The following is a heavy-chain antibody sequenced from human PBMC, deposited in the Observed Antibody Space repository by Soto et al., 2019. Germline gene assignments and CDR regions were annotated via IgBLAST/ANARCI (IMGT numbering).Heavy chain of an antibody. CDR3: ARGRVDSSPGGNEDLQL. Sequence: SETLSLTCAVYGGSFSGYYWSWIRQTPGKGLEWIGAINHSGSTNYNPSLKSRVTISVDTSKNQFALKLSSVTAADTDVYYCARGRVDSSPGGNEDLQLWGQGTLVTVSS. J-gene: IGHJ1*01. V-gene: IGHV4-34*01. CDR2: INHSGST. CDR1: GGSFSGYY. D-gene: IGHD6-13*01.